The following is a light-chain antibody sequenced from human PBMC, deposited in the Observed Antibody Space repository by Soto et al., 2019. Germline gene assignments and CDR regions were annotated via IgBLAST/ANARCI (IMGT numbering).Light chain of an antibody. CDR2: KAS. V-gene: IGKV1-5*03. CDR1: QSISSW. J-gene: IGKJ1*01. CDR3: QHYNSYSEA. Sequence: DIHMTQSPSTLSASVVYRVTIACRASQSISSWLAWYRQKPGKAPKLLIYKASTLKSGVPSRFSGSGSGTEFTLTISSLQPDDFATYYCQHYNSYSEAFGQGTKVDIK.